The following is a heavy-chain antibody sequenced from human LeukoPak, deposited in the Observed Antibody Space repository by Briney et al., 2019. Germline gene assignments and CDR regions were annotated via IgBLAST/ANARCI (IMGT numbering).Heavy chain of an antibody. J-gene: IGHJ4*02. CDR1: GYTFTSYY. V-gene: IGHV1-46*01. Sequence: EASVKVSCKASGYTFTSYYMHWVRQAPGQGLEWMGIINPSGGSTSYAQKFQGRVTMTRDMSTSTVYTELSSLRSEDTAVYYCARSRLGSVAGREADYWGQGTLVTVSS. D-gene: IGHD6-19*01. CDR3: ARSRLGSVAGREADY. CDR2: INPSGGST.